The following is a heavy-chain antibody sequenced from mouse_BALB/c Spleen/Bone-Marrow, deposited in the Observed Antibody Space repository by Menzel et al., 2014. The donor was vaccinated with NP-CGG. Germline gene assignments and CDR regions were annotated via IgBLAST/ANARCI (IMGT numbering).Heavy chain of an antibody. CDR2: ISNGGGST. CDR1: GFTSSDYY. CDR3: ARHNYDETWFAY. D-gene: IGHD2-4*01. J-gene: IGHJ3*01. V-gene: IGHV5-12*02. Sequence: EVKLVESGGGLVQPGGSLKLSCATSGFTSSDYYMYWVRQTPEKRLEWVAYISNGGGSTYYPDTVKGRFTISRDNAKNSLDLQMSRLKSEDTAMYYCARHNYDETWFAYWGQGTLVTVSA.